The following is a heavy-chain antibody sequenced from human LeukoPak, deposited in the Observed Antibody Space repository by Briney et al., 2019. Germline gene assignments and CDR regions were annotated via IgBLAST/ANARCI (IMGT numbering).Heavy chain of an antibody. CDR1: GGSLSPHY. J-gene: IGHJ5*02. D-gene: IGHD6-6*01. CDR2: INNRGTT. CDR3: ARGLIAARPFDP. Sequence: SETLSLTCAVSGGSLSPHYWCWIRRPLGKGLEWIGEINNRGTTNYSPSLRGRATISVDTSKNQFSLKLSSVTAADTAVYYCARGLIAARPFDPWGQGTLVTVSS. V-gene: IGHV4-34*05.